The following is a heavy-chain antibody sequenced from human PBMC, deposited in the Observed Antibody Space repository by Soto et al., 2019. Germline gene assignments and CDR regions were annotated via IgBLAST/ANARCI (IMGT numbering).Heavy chain of an antibody. CDR3: ARDQSWHDLVWCFDP. CDR2: INPSGGST. Sequence: GPSGKVSCKASGYTFTTYYMHWVRQAPGQGLEWMGIINPSGGSTSYAQNFQGRVTMTRDTSTSTVYMELNSLTSEDTAVYYCARDQSWHDLVWCFDPWGQGTLVTVSS. V-gene: IGHV1-46*03. J-gene: IGHJ5*02. D-gene: IGHD1-1*01. CDR1: GYTFTTYY.